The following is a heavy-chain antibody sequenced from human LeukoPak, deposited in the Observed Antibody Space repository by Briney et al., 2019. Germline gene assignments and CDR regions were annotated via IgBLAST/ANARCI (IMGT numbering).Heavy chain of an antibody. CDR1: GFSFSSYT. Sequence: GSLRLSCAASGFSFSSYTMNWVRQAPGKGLEWVSSIRSSSSYIYYADSLKGRFTISRDNAKNSLYLQMNSLRAEDTAVYYCARDPQGYSSSWFDYWGQGTLVTVSS. J-gene: IGHJ4*02. V-gene: IGHV3-21*01. CDR2: IRSSSSYI. CDR3: ARDPQGYSSSWFDY. D-gene: IGHD6-13*01.